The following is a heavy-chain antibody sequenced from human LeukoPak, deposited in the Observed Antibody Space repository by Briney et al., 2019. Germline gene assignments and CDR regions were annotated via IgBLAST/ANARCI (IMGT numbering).Heavy chain of an antibody. CDR3: ANPRYDSSGYYYVD. CDR2: INGGSGNT. Sequence: ASVKVSCQASGYTFTDYTMHWLRQAPGQRLDWMGWINGGSGNTKYSPEFQGRVTITRDTSASTAYMELSSLRSEDTAVYYCANPRYDSSGYYYVDWGQGTLVTVS. J-gene: IGHJ4*02. D-gene: IGHD3-22*01. V-gene: IGHV1-3*01. CDR1: GYTFTDYT.